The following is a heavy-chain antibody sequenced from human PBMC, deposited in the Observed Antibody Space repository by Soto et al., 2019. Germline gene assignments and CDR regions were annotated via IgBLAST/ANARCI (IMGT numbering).Heavy chain of an antibody. CDR3: ARLGAYCSSTKCYRGGDY. Sequence: PGDSLKISCKGSGYSFTSYWIGWVRQMPGKGLEWMGIIYPGDSDTRYSPSFQGQVTISADKSISTAYLQWSSLKASDTAMYYCARLGAYCSSTKCYRGGDYWGQGTQVTVSS. CDR1: GYSFTSYW. V-gene: IGHV5-51*01. CDR2: IYPGDSDT. J-gene: IGHJ4*02. D-gene: IGHD2-2*01.